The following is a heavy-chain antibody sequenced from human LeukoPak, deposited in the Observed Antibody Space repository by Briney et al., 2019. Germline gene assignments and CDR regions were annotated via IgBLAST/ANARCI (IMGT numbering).Heavy chain of an antibody. Sequence: GGSLRLSCAASGFTVTSNYITWVRQAAGKGLGWVSIIYSGGNIYYADSVKGRFTVSRDKSKNTVYLQMNSLGAEDTAVYYCARVGYSGYDDAFDIWGQGTMVTVSS. CDR1: GFTVTSNY. V-gene: IGHV3-53*01. J-gene: IGHJ3*02. D-gene: IGHD5-12*01. CDR2: IYSGGNI. CDR3: ARVGYSGYDDAFDI.